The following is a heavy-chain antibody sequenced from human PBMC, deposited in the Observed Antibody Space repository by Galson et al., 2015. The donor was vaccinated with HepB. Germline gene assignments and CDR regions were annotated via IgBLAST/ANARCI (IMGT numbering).Heavy chain of an antibody. V-gene: IGHV3-11*01. CDR3: ARVHPEYTSGWYRQALYYFDS. J-gene: IGHJ4*02. Sequence: SLRLSCAASGLTFSGYTMSWVRQSPGRGLQWVSYISTNGATTYYTDSVKGRFTVARDNARNTVSLQMTGLTADDTATYYCARVHPEYTSGWYRQALYYFDSWGQGTLVAVSS. CDR2: ISTNGATT. D-gene: IGHD6-19*01. CDR1: GLTFSGYT.